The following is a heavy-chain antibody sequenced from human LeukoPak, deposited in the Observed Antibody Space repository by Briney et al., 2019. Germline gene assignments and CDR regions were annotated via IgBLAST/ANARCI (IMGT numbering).Heavy chain of an antibody. CDR1: GRTFSGYV. CDR3: AKDSGSYYVFDY. V-gene: IGHV3-30*18. D-gene: IGHD1-26*01. J-gene: IGHJ4*02. Sequence: PGGSLRLSCAASGRTFSGYVMSWARQAPGKGLEWVALISYDGSNKYYADSVKGRFTISRDNSKNTLYLQMNSLRAEDTAVYYCAKDSGSYYVFDYWGQGTLVTVSS. CDR2: ISYDGSNK.